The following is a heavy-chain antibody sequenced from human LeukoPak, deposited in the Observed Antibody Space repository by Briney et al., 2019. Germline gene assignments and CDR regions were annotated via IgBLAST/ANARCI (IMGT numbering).Heavy chain of an antibody. CDR2: ISYDGSNK. J-gene: IGHJ6*02. D-gene: IGHD2-2*01. V-gene: IGHV3-30*18. CDR3: AKEYCSSTSCLSYYYYYYGMDV. Sequence: GGSLRLSCAASGFAFSSYGMHWVRQAPGKGLEWGAVISYDGSNKYYADSVKGRFTISRDNSKNTLYLQMNSLRAEDTAVYYCAKEYCSSTSCLSYYYYYYGMDVWGQGTTVTVSS. CDR1: GFAFSSYG.